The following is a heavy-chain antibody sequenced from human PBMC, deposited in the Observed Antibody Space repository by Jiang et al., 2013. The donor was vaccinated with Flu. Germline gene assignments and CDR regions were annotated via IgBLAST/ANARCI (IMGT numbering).Heavy chain of an antibody. CDR2: IYYSGST. D-gene: IGHD3-10*01. CDR3: ARGRVDPSFDY. Sequence: GPGLVKPSETLSLTCTVSGGSISSYYWSWIRQPPGKGLEWIGYIYYSGSTNYNPSLKSRVTISVDTSKNQFSLKLSSVTAADTAVYYCARGRVDPSFDYWGQGTLVTVSS. CDR1: GGSISSYY. J-gene: IGHJ4*02. V-gene: IGHV4-59*01.